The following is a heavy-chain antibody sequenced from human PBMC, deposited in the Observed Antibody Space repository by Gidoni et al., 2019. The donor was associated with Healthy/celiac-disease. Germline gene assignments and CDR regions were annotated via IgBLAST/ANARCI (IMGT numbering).Heavy chain of an antibody. Sequence: VQLVQSGAEVKKPGESLKISCKGSGYCCTSYWLGGVRQMPGRGLEWMGIIYPGDSDTRSSPSFQGQLTISADKSISTAYLQWSSLKASDTAMYYCARNYGDYGDWYFDLWGRGTLVTVSS. CDR3: ARNYGDYGDWYFDL. D-gene: IGHD4-17*01. J-gene: IGHJ2*01. V-gene: IGHV5-51*01. CDR1: GYCCTSYW. CDR2: IYPGDSDT.